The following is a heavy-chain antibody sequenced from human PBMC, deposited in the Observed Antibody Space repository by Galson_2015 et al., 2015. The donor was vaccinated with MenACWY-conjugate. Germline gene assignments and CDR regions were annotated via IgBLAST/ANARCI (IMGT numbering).Heavy chain of an antibody. CDR2: VYPGDSDT. CDR1: GYSFSTYW. J-gene: IGHJ5*01. Sequence: QSGAEVKKPGESLTISCTGSGYSFSTYWIGWVRQVPGKGLEWMGLVYPGDSDTKYSPSFQGQVTFSADKSNNIAYLQWSSVKASDAAMYYCARRLGNYNWFDSWGQGTLVTVSS. CDR3: ARRLGNYNWFDS. V-gene: IGHV5-51*01. D-gene: IGHD3-16*01.